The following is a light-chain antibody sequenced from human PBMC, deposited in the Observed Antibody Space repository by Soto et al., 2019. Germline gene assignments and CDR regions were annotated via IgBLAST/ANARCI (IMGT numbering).Light chain of an antibody. J-gene: IGKJ5*01. CDR1: QSISSSY. Sequence: EIVLTQSPGTLSLSKGERATLSCRASQSISSSYLAWYQQKPGQAPRLLIYGASTRATGIPDRFSGSGSGTDFSLTIRGLKPEDFAVYYCQQYRMSPNTFAQGTRLEI. CDR2: GAS. V-gene: IGKV3-20*01. CDR3: QQYRMSPNT.